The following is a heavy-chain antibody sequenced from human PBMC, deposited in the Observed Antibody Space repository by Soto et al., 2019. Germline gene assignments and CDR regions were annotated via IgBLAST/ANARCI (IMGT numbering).Heavy chain of an antibody. J-gene: IGHJ6*02. D-gene: IGHD1-1*01. CDR1: GFTASSNY. CDR3: ARDLLERCDYGMDV. V-gene: IGHV3-53*01. CDR2: IYSGGST. Sequence: EVQLVESGGGLIQPGGSLRLSCAASGFTASSNYMSWVRQAPGKGLEWVSVIYSGGSTYYADSVKGRFTISRDNSKNTLYLQMNSLRAEDTAVYYCARDLLERCDYGMDVWGQGTTVTVSS.